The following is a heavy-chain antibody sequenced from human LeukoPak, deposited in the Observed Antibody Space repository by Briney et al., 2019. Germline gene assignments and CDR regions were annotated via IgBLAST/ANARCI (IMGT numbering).Heavy chain of an antibody. J-gene: IGHJ4*02. CDR3: ARGGSCTNGVCDTSY. CDR1: GGSISSSSYY. V-gene: IGHV4-39*07. D-gene: IGHD2-8*01. Sequence: SETLSLTCTVSGGSISSSSYYWGWIRQPPGKGLEWIGSIYYSGSTYYNPSLKSRVTISVDTSKNQFSLKLSSVTAADTAVYYCARGGSCTNGVCDTSYWGQGTLVTVSS. CDR2: IYYSGST.